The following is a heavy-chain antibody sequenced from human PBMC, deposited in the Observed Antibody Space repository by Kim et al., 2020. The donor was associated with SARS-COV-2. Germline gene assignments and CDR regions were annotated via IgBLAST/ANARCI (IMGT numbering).Heavy chain of an antibody. V-gene: IGHV4-59*01. CDR2: IYYSGST. J-gene: IGHJ4*02. Sequence: SETLSLTCTVSGGSISSYYWSWIRQPPGKGLEWIGYIYYSGSTNYNPSLKSRVTISVDTSKNQFSLKLSSVTAADTAVYYCARGPPSRPPYDILTGYYVPHSLYYFDYWGQGTLVTVSS. CDR3: ARGPPSRPPYDILTGYYVPHSLYYFDY. D-gene: IGHD3-9*01. CDR1: GGSISSYY.